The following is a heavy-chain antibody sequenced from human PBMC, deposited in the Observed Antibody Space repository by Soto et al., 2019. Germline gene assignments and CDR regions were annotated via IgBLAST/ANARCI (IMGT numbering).Heavy chain of an antibody. CDR1: GGTVASSHW. V-gene: IGHV4-4*02. D-gene: IGHD2-21*02. J-gene: IGHJ5*01. CDR3: AREIVTAGGNNYFDS. CDR2: VYHTGDT. Sequence: SETLSLTCGVSGGTVASSHWWSWVRQSPGRGLEWIGNVYHTGDTNFNPSLQSRVTFSVDKSNNQFSLRLTSVTAADTAVYFCAREIVTAGGNNYFDSWGPGTLVTVSS.